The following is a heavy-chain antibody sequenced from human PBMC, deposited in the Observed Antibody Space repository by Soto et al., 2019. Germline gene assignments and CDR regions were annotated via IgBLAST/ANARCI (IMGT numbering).Heavy chain of an antibody. CDR1: GGSISSGGYS. D-gene: IGHD2-2*01. Sequence: SETLSLTCAVSGGSISSGGYSWSWIRQPPGKGLEWIGYIYHSGSTYYNPSLKSRVTISVDRSKNQFSLKLSSVTAADTAVYFCAGIPDRWGQGTLVTVSS. J-gene: IGHJ4*01. CDR2: IYHSGST. V-gene: IGHV4-30-2*01. CDR3: AGIPDR.